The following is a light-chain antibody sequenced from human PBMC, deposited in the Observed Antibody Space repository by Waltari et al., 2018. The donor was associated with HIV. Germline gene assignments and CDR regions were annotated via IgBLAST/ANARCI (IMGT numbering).Light chain of an antibody. V-gene: IGLV1-40*01. CDR2: GTP. Sequence: QSVLTQPPSVSGAPGQRVTISCTGSSSNIGAGYDVHWYQQLPGTAPKVLIYGTPTRPSGVPDRFSGSKSGTSASLAITGLQAEDEADYYCQSYDSSLSGFVVFGGGTKVTVL. J-gene: IGLJ2*01. CDR3: QSYDSSLSGFVV. CDR1: SSNIGAGYD.